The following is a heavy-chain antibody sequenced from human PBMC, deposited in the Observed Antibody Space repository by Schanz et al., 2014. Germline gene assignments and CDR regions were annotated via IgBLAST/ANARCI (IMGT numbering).Heavy chain of an antibody. V-gene: IGHV3-23*01. Sequence: EVQLLASGGGLVQPGGSLRLSCAASGFTFSSYAMSWVRQAPGKGLEWVSAISGGGGTTYYADSVKGRFTISRDNSKNTLYLQMNSLRAEDTAVYYCAKGRFGELSAFDIWGQGTTVTVSS. CDR3: AKGRFGELSAFDI. D-gene: IGHD3-10*01. CDR2: ISGGGGTT. J-gene: IGHJ3*02. CDR1: GFTFSSYA.